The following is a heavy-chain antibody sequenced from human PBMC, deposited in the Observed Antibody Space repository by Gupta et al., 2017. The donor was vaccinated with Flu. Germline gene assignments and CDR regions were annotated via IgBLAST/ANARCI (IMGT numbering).Heavy chain of an antibody. CDR3: AKDRGSSSGGYFDY. CDR2: ISYDGSNK. J-gene: IGHJ4*02. V-gene: IGHV3-30*18. Sequence: QVQLVESGGGVVQPGRSLRLSCAASGFTFSSYGMHWVRQAPGKGLEWVAVISYDGSNKYYADSVKGRFTISRDNSKNTLYLQMNSLRAEDTAVYYCAKDRGSSSGGYFDYWGQGTLVTVSS. D-gene: IGHD6-6*01. CDR1: GFTFSSYG.